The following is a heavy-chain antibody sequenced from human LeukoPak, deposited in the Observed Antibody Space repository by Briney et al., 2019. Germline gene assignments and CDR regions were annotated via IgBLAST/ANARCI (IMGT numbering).Heavy chain of an antibody. V-gene: IGHV4-59*12. J-gene: IGHJ5*02. D-gene: IGHD3-3*01. CDR2: IYDSGNT. CDR3: ASSHYDFWGGYCVFDR. Sequence: SETLSLTCTVSAGSITSSYWSWFRQPPGKGLGWLGYIYDSGNTNYNPSLKSRVTISVDTSKNQFSLKLSSVTAADTAVYYCASSHYDFWGGYCVFDRWGQGTLVTVS. CDR1: AGSITSSY.